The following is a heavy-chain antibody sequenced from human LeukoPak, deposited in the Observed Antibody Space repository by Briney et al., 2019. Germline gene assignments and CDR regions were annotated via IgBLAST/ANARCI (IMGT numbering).Heavy chain of an antibody. D-gene: IGHD3-16*01. Sequence: PGRSLRLSCAASGFTFSSYAMYWVRQAPGKGLEWVAVISYDGSNKYYADSVKGRFTISRDNSKNTLYLQMNSLRAEDTAVYYCARGGHWAKDYYYGMDVWGQGTTVTVSS. V-gene: IGHV3-30-3*01. CDR2: ISYDGSNK. CDR3: ARGGHWAKDYYYGMDV. J-gene: IGHJ6*02. CDR1: GFTFSSYA.